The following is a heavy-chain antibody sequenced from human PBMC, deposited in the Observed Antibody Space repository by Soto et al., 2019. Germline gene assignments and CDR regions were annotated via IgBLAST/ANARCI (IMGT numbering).Heavy chain of an antibody. V-gene: IGHV1-46*03. Sequence: QVQLVQSGAEVKKPGASVKVSCKASGYAFTTYYMHWVRQAPGQGLEWMGIINPSGGSTSYAQKCPGRVTMTRDTSTSTVYMELSSLRSEDTAVYYCVSSPGGYYYYYMDVWGKGTTVTVS. J-gene: IGHJ6*03. CDR3: VSSPGGYYYYYMDV. CDR1: GYAFTTYY. CDR2: INPSGGST.